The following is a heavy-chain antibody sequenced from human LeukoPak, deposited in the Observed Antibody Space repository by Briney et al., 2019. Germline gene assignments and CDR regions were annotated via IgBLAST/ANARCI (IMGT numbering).Heavy chain of an antibody. Sequence: ASGKVSCKASGYTFTSYYMHWVRQAPGQGLEWMGIINPSGGSTSYAQKFQGRVTMTRDTSTSTVYMELSSLRSEDTAVYYCARDSSSGYYSYWGQGTLVTVSS. CDR3: ARDSSSGYYSY. CDR2: INPSGGST. D-gene: IGHD3-3*01. V-gene: IGHV1-46*01. J-gene: IGHJ4*02. CDR1: GYTFTSYY.